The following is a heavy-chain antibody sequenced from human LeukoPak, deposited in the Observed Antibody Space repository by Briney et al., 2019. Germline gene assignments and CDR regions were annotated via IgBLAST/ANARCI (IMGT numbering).Heavy chain of an antibody. J-gene: IGHJ4*02. V-gene: IGHV4-34*10. CDR3: ARYVPVKTGPTRASFDF. CDR1: GGSFSDYD. CDR2: INQSGDT. D-gene: IGHD1-1*01. Sequence: SETLSLTCAVYGGSFSDYDWSWVRQPPGKGLEWIGEINQSGDTNCAPSLKSRVSMSIDTSKTQFSLNLRSVTAADTAVYYCARYVPVKTGPTRASFDFWGQGALVTVSS.